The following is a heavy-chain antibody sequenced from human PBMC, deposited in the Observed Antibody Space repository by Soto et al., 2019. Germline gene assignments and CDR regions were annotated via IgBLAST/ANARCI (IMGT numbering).Heavy chain of an antibody. J-gene: IGHJ6*02. CDR2: INHSGST. CDR1: GGSFSGYY. V-gene: IGHV4-34*01. CDR3: ARGVLYGSGSYYFFMGKNYHYYGMDV. D-gene: IGHD3-10*01. Sequence: PSETLSLTCAVYGGSFSGYYWSWIRQPPGKGLEWIGEINHSGSTNYNPSLKSRVTISVDTSKNQFSLKLSSVTAADTAVYYCARGVLYGSGSYYFFMGKNYHYYGMDVWGQGTTVTVSS.